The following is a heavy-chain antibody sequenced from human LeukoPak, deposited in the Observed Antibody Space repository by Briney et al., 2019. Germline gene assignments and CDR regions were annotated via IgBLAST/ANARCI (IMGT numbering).Heavy chain of an antibody. V-gene: IGHV4-59*08. CDR1: SASTSSYY. J-gene: IGHJ4*02. D-gene: IGHD6-13*01. CDR3: ARRGILAGGGDFDY. Sequence: SAGLSLTCTLSSASTSSYYGGSIRQPRGRGLGWLVYIYYSSTTSYNPSLKVRVTLSVATSKTQFSLKLTSVTAADTAVYYYARRGILAGGGDFDYWGQGTLVTVSS. CDR2: IYYSSTT.